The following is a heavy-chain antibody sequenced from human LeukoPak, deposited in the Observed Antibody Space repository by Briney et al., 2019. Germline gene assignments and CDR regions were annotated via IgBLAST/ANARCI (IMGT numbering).Heavy chain of an antibody. Sequence: PGGSLRLSCAASGFTLSSYAMSWVRQAPGKGLQWVSAISASGGGTYYTDSVQGRFIISRDNSRNTLDLQMNSLRVGDTAVYYCAKSFGYSRSWFDNWGQGTLVTVSS. CDR2: ISASGGGT. CDR1: GFTLSSYA. V-gene: IGHV3-23*01. J-gene: IGHJ4*02. CDR3: AKSFGYSRSWFDN. D-gene: IGHD6-13*01.